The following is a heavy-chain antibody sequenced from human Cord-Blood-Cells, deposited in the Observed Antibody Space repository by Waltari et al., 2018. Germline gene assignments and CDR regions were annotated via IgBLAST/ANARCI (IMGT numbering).Heavy chain of an antibody. CDR2: IYSVGST. J-gene: IGHJ4*02. Sequence: EVQLVETGGGLIQPGGSLRLSCAASGFTVSSNYMSWLRQAPGKGLEWVSVIYSVGSTSYADSVKGRFTSSRDNSKNTLYLQMNSLRAEDTAVYYCASHSGSYSGGLDYWGQGTLVTVSS. CDR3: ASHSGSYSGGLDY. V-gene: IGHV3-53*02. CDR1: GFTVSSNY. D-gene: IGHD1-26*01.